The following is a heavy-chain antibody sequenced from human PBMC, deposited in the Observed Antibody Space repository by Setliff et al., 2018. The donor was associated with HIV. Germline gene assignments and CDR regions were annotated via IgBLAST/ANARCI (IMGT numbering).Heavy chain of an antibody. CDR1: GFTFGSYA. J-gene: IGHJ4*02. Sequence: GGSLRLSCAPSGFTFGSYAMSWVRQAPGKGLEWVSVISGSGDSTFYADSLKGRFTISRDNAKNSLYLQMNSLRAEDTAVYYCARPNYYDSSGSFDYWGQGTLVTVSS. V-gene: IGHV3-23*01. CDR3: ARPNYYDSSGSFDY. CDR2: ISGSGDST. D-gene: IGHD3-22*01.